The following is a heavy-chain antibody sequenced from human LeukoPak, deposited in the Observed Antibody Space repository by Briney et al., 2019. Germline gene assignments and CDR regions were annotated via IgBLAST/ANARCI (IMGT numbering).Heavy chain of an antibody. CDR3: ALGSYFDY. D-gene: IGHD3-10*01. Sequence: GGSLRLSCAASGFTFSSYAMSWVRQAPGKGLGWVSTISVNGDSTYYADSVKGRFTISRDNSKNTLHLQMNSLRAEDTAVYYCALGSYFDYWGQGTLVTVSS. CDR1: GFTFSSYA. V-gene: IGHV3-23*01. CDR2: ISVNGDST. J-gene: IGHJ4*02.